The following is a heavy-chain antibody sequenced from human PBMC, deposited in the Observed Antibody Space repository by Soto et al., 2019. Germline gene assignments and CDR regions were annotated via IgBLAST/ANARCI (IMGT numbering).Heavy chain of an antibody. CDR1: GGSFSGYY. Sequence: SETLSLTCAVYGGSFSGYYWSWIRQPPGKGLEWIGEINHSGSTNYNPSLKSRVTISVDTSKNQFSLKLSSVTAADTAVYYCARGVTMIVSHCRWFDPWGQGTLVT. V-gene: IGHV4-34*01. CDR2: INHSGST. D-gene: IGHD3-22*01. J-gene: IGHJ5*02. CDR3: ARGVTMIVSHCRWFDP.